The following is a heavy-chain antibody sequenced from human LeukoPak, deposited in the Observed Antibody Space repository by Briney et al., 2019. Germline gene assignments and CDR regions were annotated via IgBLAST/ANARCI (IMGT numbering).Heavy chain of an antibody. V-gene: IGHV4-38-2*02. Sequence: SETLSLTCTVSGYSINSGYFWGWVRQPPGKGPEWIGSIFHTGDVYYNPSLRSRVTLSIDTSRNQVSLKVTSVTAADTALYYCARVVASTSIDSWGQGSLVTVSS. D-gene: IGHD2-15*01. J-gene: IGHJ4*02. CDR3: ARVVASTSIDS. CDR1: GYSINSGYF. CDR2: IFHTGDV.